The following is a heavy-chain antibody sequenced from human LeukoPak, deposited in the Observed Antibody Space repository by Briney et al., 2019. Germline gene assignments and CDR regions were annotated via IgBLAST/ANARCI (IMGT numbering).Heavy chain of an antibody. J-gene: IGHJ5*02. V-gene: IGHV1-18*01. CDR2: ISAYNGNT. CDR1: GYTFTSYG. CDR3: ARSNPRYSSSSFWFDP. Sequence: ASVKVSCKASGYTFTSYGISWVRQAPGQGLEWMGWISAYNGNTNYAQKLQGRVTMTTDTSTSTAYTELRSLRSDDTAVYHCARSNPRYSSSSFWFDPWGQGTLVTVSS. D-gene: IGHD6-6*01.